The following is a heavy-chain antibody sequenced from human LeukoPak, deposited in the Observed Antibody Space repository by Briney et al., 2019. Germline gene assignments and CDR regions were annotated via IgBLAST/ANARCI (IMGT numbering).Heavy chain of an antibody. CDR2: INHSGST. D-gene: IGHD2-2*01. Sequence: SETLSLTCAVYGGSFSGYYWSWIRQPPGKGLEWIGEINHSGSTNYNPSLKSRVTISVDTSKNQFSLKLSSVTAADTAVYYCARGRWALGYCSSTSCYRRDYFDYWGQGTLVTVSS. CDR1: GGSFSGYY. J-gene: IGHJ4*02. V-gene: IGHV4-34*01. CDR3: ARGRWALGYCSSTSCYRRDYFDY.